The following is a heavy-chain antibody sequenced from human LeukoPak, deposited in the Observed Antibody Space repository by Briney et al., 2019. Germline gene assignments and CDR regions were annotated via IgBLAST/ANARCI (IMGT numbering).Heavy chain of an antibody. CDR2: IHYSETT. Sequence: SETLSLTCTVSGGSISSSSYYWGWIRQPPGKGLEWIASIHYSETTYYNPSLKSRVTISIDTSKNHFSLKLSSVTAADTAVYYCARGPTYQPIDYWGQGTLVTVSS. CDR1: GGSISSSSYY. CDR3: ARGPTYQPIDY. V-gene: IGHV4-39*02. J-gene: IGHJ4*02. D-gene: IGHD2-2*01.